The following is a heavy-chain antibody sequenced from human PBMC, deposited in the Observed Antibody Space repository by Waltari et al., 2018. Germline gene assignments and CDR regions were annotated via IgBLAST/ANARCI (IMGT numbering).Heavy chain of an antibody. CDR1: GGTFNSTA. CDR3: ARDSEMATLARH. CDR2: IIPIFGTA. V-gene: IGHV1-69*08. J-gene: IGHJ4*02. Sequence: QVQLVQSGAEVKKPGSSVKVSCKAYGGTFNSTAISCVRQAPGKGIGWMGRIIPIFGTANYVQKFQGRVTITADKSTSTAYMELSSLRSEDTAVYYCARDSEMATLARHWGQGTLVTVSS. D-gene: IGHD2-15*01.